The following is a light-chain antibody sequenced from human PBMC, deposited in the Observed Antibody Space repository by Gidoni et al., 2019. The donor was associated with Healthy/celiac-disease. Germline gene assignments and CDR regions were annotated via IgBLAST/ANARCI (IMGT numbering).Light chain of an antibody. CDR2: SNN. Sequence: QSVLTPPPSASGTPGQRVTISCSGSSSNIGSNTVNWYQQLPGTAPKHLIYSNNQRPSGVPDRISGSKSGTSASLAISGLQSEDEADYYCAAWDDSLNGLVVFGGGTKLTVL. J-gene: IGLJ2*01. V-gene: IGLV1-44*01. CDR1: SSNIGSNT. CDR3: AAWDDSLNGLVV.